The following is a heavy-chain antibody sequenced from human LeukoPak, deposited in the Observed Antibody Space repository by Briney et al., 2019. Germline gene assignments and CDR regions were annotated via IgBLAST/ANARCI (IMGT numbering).Heavy chain of an antibody. V-gene: IGHV4-31*03. D-gene: IGHD2-15*01. Sequence: SQTLSLTCTVSGGSISSGGYYWGWIRQHPGKGLEWIGYIYYSGSTYYNPSLKSRVTISVDTSKNQFSLKLSSVTAADTAVYYCARVLGLYFDYWGQGTLVTVSS. CDR2: IYYSGST. J-gene: IGHJ4*02. CDR3: ARVLGLYFDY. CDR1: GGSISSGGYY.